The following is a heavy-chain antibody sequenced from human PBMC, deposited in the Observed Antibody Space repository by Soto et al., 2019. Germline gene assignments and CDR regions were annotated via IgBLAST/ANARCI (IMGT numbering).Heavy chain of an antibody. V-gene: IGHV1-69*01. J-gene: IGHJ6*02. CDR1: GGAFSGSV. CDR2: IIPIYGSA. Sequence: QVQLVQSGAEVKQPGSSVKVSCKTSGGAFSGSVISWVRHVPGQGLDWMGAIIPIYGSANYAQNLQGRIMITADESTSATYMELSSLRSEDTAVYYCARGTLVARGSYYYYGMDVWGQGTTVTVSS. CDR3: ARGTLVARGSYYYYGMDV. D-gene: IGHD5-12*01.